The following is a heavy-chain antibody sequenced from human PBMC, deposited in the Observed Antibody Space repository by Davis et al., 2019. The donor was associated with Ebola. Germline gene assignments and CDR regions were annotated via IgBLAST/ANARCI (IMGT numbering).Heavy chain of an antibody. V-gene: IGHV4-34*01. Sequence: SETLSLTCAVYGGSFSGYYWSWIRQPPGKGLEWIGEINHSGSTNYNPSLKSRVTISVDTSKNQFSLKLSSVTAADTAVYYCARGEGWLVRDYWGQGTLVTVSS. D-gene: IGHD6-19*01. CDR3: ARGEGWLVRDY. CDR2: INHSGST. J-gene: IGHJ4*02. CDR1: GGSFSGYY.